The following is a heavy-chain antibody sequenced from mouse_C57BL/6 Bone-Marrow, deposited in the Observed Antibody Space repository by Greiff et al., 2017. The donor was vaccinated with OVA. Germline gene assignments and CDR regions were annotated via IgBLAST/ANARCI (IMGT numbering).Heavy chain of an antibody. CDR2: IHPSDSDT. CDR1: GYTFTSYW. V-gene: IGHV1-74*01. CDR3: AIIDYYGSSYGYFDV. Sequence: VKLVESGAELVKPGASVKVSCKASGYTFTSYWMHWVKQRPGQGLEWIGRIHPSDSDTNYNQKFKGKATLTVDKSSSTAYMQLSSLTSEDSAVYYCAIIDYYGSSYGYFDVWGTGTTVTVSS. D-gene: IGHD1-1*01. J-gene: IGHJ1*03.